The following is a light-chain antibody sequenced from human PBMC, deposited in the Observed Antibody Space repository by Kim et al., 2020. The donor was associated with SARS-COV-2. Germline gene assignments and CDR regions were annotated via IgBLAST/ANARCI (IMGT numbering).Light chain of an antibody. Sequence: SSELTQDPAVSVALGQTVRITCQGDSLRSHYATWYQQKPAQAPVVVIFGQNNRPSGIPDRFSGSTSGDTASLTITGAQAEDEADYYCNSRDYYGDLFVFGTGTKVTVL. V-gene: IGLV3-19*01. CDR1: SLRSHY. CDR3: NSRDYYGDLFV. CDR2: GQN. J-gene: IGLJ1*01.